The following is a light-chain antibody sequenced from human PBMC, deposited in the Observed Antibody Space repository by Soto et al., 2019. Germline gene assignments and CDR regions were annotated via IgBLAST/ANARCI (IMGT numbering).Light chain of an antibody. CDR2: GNT. J-gene: IGLJ2*01. CDR1: SSNIGAGYE. CDR3: QSYESSLSGWI. Sequence: QSVLTQPPPVSGAPGQRVTISCTGSSSNIGAGYEVHWYQQIPGTAPKLLIYGNTNRPSGVPDRFSASKSGTSASLAITGLQAEDEADYYCQSYESSLSGWIFGGGTKLTVL. V-gene: IGLV1-40*01.